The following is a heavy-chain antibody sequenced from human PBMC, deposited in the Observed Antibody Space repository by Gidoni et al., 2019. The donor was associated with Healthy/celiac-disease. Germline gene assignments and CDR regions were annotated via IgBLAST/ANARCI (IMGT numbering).Heavy chain of an antibody. J-gene: IGHJ4*02. Sequence: QLQLQESGPGLVKPSETLSLTCTVSGCSISSSSYYWGWIRQPPGKGLEWIGSIYYSGSTYYNPSLKSRVTISVDTSKNQFSLKLSSVTAADTAVYYCARRIHSGSYSGIDYWGQGTLVTVSS. CDR1: GCSISSSSYY. D-gene: IGHD1-26*01. V-gene: IGHV4-39*01. CDR2: IYYSGST. CDR3: ARRIHSGSYSGIDY.